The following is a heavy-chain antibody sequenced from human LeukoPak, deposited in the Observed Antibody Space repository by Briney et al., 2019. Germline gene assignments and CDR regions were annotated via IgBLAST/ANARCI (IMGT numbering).Heavy chain of an antibody. CDR3: ARKYPYYYYYGMDV. V-gene: IGHV3-48*01. CDR2: ISSTSNTI. D-gene: IGHD2-2*02. J-gene: IGHJ6*02. CDR1: GFTFSTYS. Sequence: GGSLRLSCAASGFTFSTYSLNWVRQAPGKGLEWVSYISSTSNTIYYADSVKGRFTISRDNAKNSLYLQMNSLRAEDTAVYYCARKYPYYYYYGMDVWGQGTTVTVSS.